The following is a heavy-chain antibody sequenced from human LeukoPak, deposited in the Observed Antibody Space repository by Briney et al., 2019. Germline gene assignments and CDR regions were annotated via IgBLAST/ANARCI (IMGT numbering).Heavy chain of an antibody. J-gene: IGHJ6*03. V-gene: IGHV3-15*01. CDR2: IKSKTDGGTT. Sequence: GGSLRLSCAASGFTFSNAWMRWVRQAPGKGLEWVGRIKSKTDGGTTDYAAPVKGRFTISRDDSKNTLYLQMNSLKTEDTAVYYCTTWGTSVPAAILYYYYMDVWGKGTTVTVSS. D-gene: IGHD2-2*01. CDR1: GFTFSNAW. CDR3: TTWGTSVPAAILYYYYMDV.